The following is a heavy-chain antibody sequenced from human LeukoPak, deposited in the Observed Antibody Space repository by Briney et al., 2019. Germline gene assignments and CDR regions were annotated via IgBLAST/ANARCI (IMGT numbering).Heavy chain of an antibody. J-gene: IGHJ5*02. Sequence: ASVKVSCKPSGYTFTSYGISWVRQAPGQGLEWLGGIIPIFGTANYAQKFQGRVTITTDESTSTAYMELSSLRSEDTAVYYCARDYRCGGDCYNNWFDPWGQGTLVTVSS. CDR2: IIPIFGTA. V-gene: IGHV1-69*05. CDR3: ARDYRCGGDCYNNWFDP. D-gene: IGHD2-21*02. CDR1: GYTFTSYG.